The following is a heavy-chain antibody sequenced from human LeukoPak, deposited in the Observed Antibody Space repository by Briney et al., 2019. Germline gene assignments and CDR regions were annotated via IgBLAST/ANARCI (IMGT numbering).Heavy chain of an antibody. CDR3: ASSHCSDYNGVTPGDF. Sequence: SETLSLTCTVSGGSISSYYWTWIRQPPGKGLEWIGYIYYTGSSSYNPSLRSRVTISIDTSKNQFSLKLNSVTAADTAVYYCASSHCSDYNGVTPGDFWGQGTLVTVSS. CDR1: GGSISSYY. D-gene: IGHD2-15*01. J-gene: IGHJ4*02. V-gene: IGHV4-59*01. CDR2: IYYTGSS.